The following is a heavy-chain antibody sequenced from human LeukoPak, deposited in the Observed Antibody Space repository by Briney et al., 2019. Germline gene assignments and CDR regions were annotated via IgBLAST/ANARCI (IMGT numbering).Heavy chain of an antibody. Sequence: PGGSLRLSCAASGFTFSSYEMNWVRQAPGKGLEWLSHISNSGSSIQYADSVKGRFTISRDNAKNSLYLQMNSLRVEDTGVYYCARPRDGPFAYWGQGTLVTVSS. CDR3: ARPRDGPFAY. CDR1: GFTFSSYE. CDR2: ISNSGSSI. J-gene: IGHJ4*02. V-gene: IGHV3-48*03. D-gene: IGHD5-24*01.